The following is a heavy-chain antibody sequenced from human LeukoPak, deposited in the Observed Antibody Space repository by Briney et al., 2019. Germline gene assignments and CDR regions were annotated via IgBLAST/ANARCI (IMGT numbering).Heavy chain of an antibody. J-gene: IGHJ6*02. CDR2: ISAYNGNT. CDR1: GYTCTSYG. V-gene: IGHV1-18*04. D-gene: IGHD3-10*01. Sequence: ASVTVSCKASGYTCTSYGISWVRQAPGQGLEWMGWISAYNGNTNYAQKLQGRVTMTTDTSTSTAYMELRSLRSDDTAVYYCARDLLWFGELENYYYGMDVWGQGTTVTVSS. CDR3: ARDLLWFGELENYYYGMDV.